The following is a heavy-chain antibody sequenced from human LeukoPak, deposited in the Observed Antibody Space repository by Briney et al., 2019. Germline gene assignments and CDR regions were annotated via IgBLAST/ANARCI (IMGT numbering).Heavy chain of an antibody. CDR1: GGTFSSYA. Sequence: SVKLSCKASGGTFSSYAISWVRQAPGQGLEWMGRSIPIFGTANYAQKFQGRVTITADESTSTAYMELSSLRSEDTAVYYCAREGYSSSWSYNWFDPWGQGTLVTVSS. CDR3: AREGYSSSWSYNWFDP. J-gene: IGHJ5*02. V-gene: IGHV1-69*01. CDR2: SIPIFGTA. D-gene: IGHD6-13*01.